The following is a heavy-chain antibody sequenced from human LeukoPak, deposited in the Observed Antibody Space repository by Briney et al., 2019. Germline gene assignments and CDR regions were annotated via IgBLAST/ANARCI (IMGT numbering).Heavy chain of an antibody. CDR1: GYTFTIYD. J-gene: IGHJ4*02. Sequence: GASVKVSCKASGYTFTIYDINWVRQATGQGLEWMGWMNPNSGNTGNAQKFQGRVTMTRNTSISTAYMELKMLRSEDAAVYYCARVVAGTHVRVDYWGQGTLVTVSS. CDR3: ARVVAGTHVRVDY. D-gene: IGHD6-19*01. V-gene: IGHV1-8*01. CDR2: MNPNSGNT.